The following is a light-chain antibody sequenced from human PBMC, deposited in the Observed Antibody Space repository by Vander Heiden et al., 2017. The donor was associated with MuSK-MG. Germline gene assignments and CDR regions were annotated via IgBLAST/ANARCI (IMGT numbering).Light chain of an antibody. J-gene: IGLJ2*01. CDR2: YDD. CDR1: SSNIGNNA. CDR3: AAWDDRLNGPV. Sequence: QSVLTQPPSVSEAPRQRVTISCSGSSSNIGNNAVNWYQQLPGKAPKLLIYYDDRRPSGVSDRFSGSKSGTSASLAISGLQSEEEADYYCAAWDDRLNGPVFGGGTKLTVL. V-gene: IGLV1-36*01.